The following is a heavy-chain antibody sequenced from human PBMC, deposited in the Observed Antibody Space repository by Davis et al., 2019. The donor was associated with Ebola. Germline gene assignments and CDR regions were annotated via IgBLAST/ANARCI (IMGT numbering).Heavy chain of an antibody. J-gene: IGHJ4*02. CDR2: IFYSGSS. CDR3: ADLHSGY. D-gene: IGHD6-13*01. CDR1: GDSISSYY. V-gene: IGHV4-59*08. Sequence: MPSETLSLTCTVSGDSISSYYWSWIRQPPGKGLEWIGYIFYSGSSDYNPSLRSRVIMSVDTSKNQFSLKLTSVTAADTAVYYCADLHSGYWGQGTLVTVSS.